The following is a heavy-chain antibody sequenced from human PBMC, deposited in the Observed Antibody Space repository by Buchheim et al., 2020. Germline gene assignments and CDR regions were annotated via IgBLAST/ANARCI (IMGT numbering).Heavy chain of an antibody. Sequence: EVQLVQSGAEVKKPGESLRISCKGSGYSFTSYWISWVRQMPGKGLEWMGRIDPSDSYTNYSPSFQGHVTIPADKSISTASPQWSSLKASDTAMYYCARRAPLAAAGTYYYYYGMDVWGQGTT. CDR1: GYSFTSYW. D-gene: IGHD6-13*01. V-gene: IGHV5-10-1*03. CDR3: ARRAPLAAAGTYYYYYGMDV. CDR2: IDPSDSYT. J-gene: IGHJ6*02.